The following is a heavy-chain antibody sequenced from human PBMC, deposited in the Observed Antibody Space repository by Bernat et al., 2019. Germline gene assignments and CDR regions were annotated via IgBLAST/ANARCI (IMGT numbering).Heavy chain of an antibody. V-gene: IGHV4-39*01. CDR3: ARGRDYYDSSCPFDY. CDR1: GGSISSSSYY. J-gene: IGHJ4*02. Sequence: QLQLQESGPGLVKPSETLSLTCTVSGGSISSSSYYWGWIRQPPGKGLEWSGSSYYSGITYYNPFLQSRVPISVDTSKNQFAPKLGSVTAAYTAVYYCARGRDYYDSSCPFDYWGQGTLVTVPS. D-gene: IGHD3-22*01. CDR2: SYYSGIT.